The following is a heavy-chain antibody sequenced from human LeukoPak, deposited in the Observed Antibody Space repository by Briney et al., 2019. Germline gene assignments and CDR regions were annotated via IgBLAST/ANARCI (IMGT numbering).Heavy chain of an antibody. CDR3: ARGEYYYDSSVHDY. Sequence: GGSLRLSRAASGFTLSSYEMNWVRQAPGKGLEWVSYISSSGSTIYYADSVKGRFTISRDNAKNSLYLQMNSLRAEDTAVYYCARGEYYYDSSVHDYWGQGTLVTVSS. J-gene: IGHJ4*02. D-gene: IGHD3-22*01. V-gene: IGHV3-48*03. CDR1: GFTLSSYE. CDR2: ISSSGSTI.